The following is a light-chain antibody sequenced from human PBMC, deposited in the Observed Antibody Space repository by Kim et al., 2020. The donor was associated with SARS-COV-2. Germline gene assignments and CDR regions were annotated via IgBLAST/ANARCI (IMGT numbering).Light chain of an antibody. V-gene: IGLV1-44*01. CDR2: NTN. J-gene: IGLJ2*01. Sequence: GQRVTISCAGSSSNGGRNTGNWYQQVPGTAPKLLIHNTNQRPSGVPDRFSGSKSGTSASLAISGLQSEDEADYCCASWGDSLSPVVFGGGTQLTVL. CDR1: SSNGGRNT. CDR3: ASWGDSLSPVV.